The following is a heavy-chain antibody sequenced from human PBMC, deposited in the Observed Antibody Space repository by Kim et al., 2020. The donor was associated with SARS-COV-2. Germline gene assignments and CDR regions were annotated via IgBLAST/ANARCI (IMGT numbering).Heavy chain of an antibody. J-gene: IGHJ6*01. Sequence: GGSLRLSCAASGFTFDDYAMHWVRQAPGKGLEWVSGISWNSGSIGYADSVKGRFTISRDNAKNSLYLQMNSLRAEDTALYYCAKDIRVAAPHTANYYYYG. CDR1: GFTFDDYA. CDR2: ISWNSGSI. D-gene: IGHD2-15*01. CDR3: AKDIRVAAPHTANYYYYG. V-gene: IGHV3-9*01.